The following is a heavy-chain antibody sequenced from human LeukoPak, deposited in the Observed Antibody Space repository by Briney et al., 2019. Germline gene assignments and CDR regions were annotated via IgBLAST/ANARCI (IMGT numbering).Heavy chain of an antibody. D-gene: IGHD3-22*01. CDR1: GFTFSNYA. J-gene: IGHJ4*02. Sequence: GGSLRLSCAASGFTFSNYAMHWVRQAPGKGLEYVSSISSNGDTIYYANSVKGRFTISRDNSKNTLYLQMGSLRTEDMAVYYCATGSRNHVDYSGYYSYWGQGTLLTVSS. V-gene: IGHV3-64*01. CDR3: ATGSRNHVDYSGYYSY. CDR2: ISSNGDTI.